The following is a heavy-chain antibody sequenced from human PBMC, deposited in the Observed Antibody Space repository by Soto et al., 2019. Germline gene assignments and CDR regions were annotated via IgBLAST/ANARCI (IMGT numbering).Heavy chain of an antibody. D-gene: IGHD4-17*01. CDR1: GYTFTDHY. CDR3: ARGRTVNFYGMAV. Sequence: QVQLVQSGAEVKKPGASVKVSYVASGYTFTDHYIHWVRQAPGQGLEWMGWINPHSGDTIYAQKFQGRVTLTRDTSISNADMELSRLRSDDKAVYYCARGRTVNFYGMAVWGQGTTVTVSS. V-gene: IGHV1-2*02. J-gene: IGHJ6*02. CDR2: INPHSGDT.